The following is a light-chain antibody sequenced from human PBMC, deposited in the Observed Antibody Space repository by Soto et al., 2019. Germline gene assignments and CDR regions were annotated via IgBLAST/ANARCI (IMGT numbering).Light chain of an antibody. CDR1: QSVSSSY. J-gene: IGKJ2*01. CDR2: GAS. Sequence: EIVLTQSRGTLSLSPGERATLSCRASQSVSSSYLAWYQQKPGQAPRLLIYGASSRATGIPDRFSGSGSGTEFTLTISRLEPEDFAVYYCQQYGSSLMYTFGQGTKLEIK. V-gene: IGKV3-20*01. CDR3: QQYGSSLMYT.